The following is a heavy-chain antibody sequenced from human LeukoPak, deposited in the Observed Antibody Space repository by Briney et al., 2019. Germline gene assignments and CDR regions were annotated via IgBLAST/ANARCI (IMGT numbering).Heavy chain of an antibody. CDR2: INHSGST. V-gene: IGHV4-34*01. CDR3: ARGPSPSGDFSFGY. J-gene: IGHJ4*02. CDR1: GXXXXXYX. Sequence: SETLSXXXXVXGXXXXXYXXXWIRXPXGKGLEWIGEINHSGSTNYNPSLKSRVTISVDTSKNQLSLKLSSVTAADTAVYYCARGPSPSGDFSFGYWGQGTLVTVSS. D-gene: IGHD4-17*01.